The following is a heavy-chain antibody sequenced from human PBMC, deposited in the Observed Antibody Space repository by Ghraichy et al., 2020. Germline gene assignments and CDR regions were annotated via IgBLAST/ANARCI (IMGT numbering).Heavy chain of an antibody. V-gene: IGHV3-21*01. Sequence: LSLTCAASGFTFSSYSMNWVRQAPGKGLEWVSSISSSSSYIYYADSVKGRFTISRDNAKNSLYLQMNSLRAEDTAVYYCARGPDSLDSTAYGMDVWGQGTTVTVSS. J-gene: IGHJ6*02. CDR2: ISSSSSYI. CDR3: ARGPDSLDSTAYGMDV. D-gene: IGHD3-22*01. CDR1: GFTFSSYS.